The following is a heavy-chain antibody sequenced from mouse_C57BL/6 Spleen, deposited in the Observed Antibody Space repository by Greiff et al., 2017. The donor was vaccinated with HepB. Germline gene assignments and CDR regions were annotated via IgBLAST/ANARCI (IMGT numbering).Heavy chain of an antibody. V-gene: IGHV1-19*01. CDR1: GYTFTDYY. J-gene: IGHJ3*01. CDR3: ARDYSNWFAY. D-gene: IGHD2-5*01. Sequence: VQLKQSGPVLVKPGASVKMSCKASGYTFTDYYMNWVKQSHGKSLEWIGVINPYNGGTSYNQKFKGKATLTVDKSSSTAYMELNSLTSEDSAVYYCARDYSNWFAYWGQGTLVTVSA. CDR2: INPYNGGT.